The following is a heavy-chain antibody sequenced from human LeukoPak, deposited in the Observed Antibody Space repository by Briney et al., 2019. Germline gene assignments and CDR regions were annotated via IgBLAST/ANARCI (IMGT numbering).Heavy chain of an antibody. CDR3: ASGEYNWNDLRVEAFDI. D-gene: IGHD1-1*01. CDR1: GGSISSSSYY. Sequence: NTSETLSLTCTVSGGSISSSSYYWGWIRQPPGKGLEWIGSIYYSGSTYYNPSLKSRVTISVDTSKNQFSLRLSSVTAADTAVYYCASGEYNWNDLRVEAFDIWGQGTMVTVSS. J-gene: IGHJ3*02. V-gene: IGHV4-39*07. CDR2: IYYSGST.